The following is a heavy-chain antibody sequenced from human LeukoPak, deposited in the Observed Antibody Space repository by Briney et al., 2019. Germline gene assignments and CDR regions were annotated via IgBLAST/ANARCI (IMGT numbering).Heavy chain of an antibody. D-gene: IGHD3-22*01. CDR1: GGTFSSYA. CDR3: ARNPTPYDSSGYYVY. CDR2: IIPIFGTA. V-gene: IGHV1-69*06. Sequence: GASVKVSCKASGGTFSSYAISWVRQAPGQGLEWMGGIIPIFGTANYAQKFQGRVTITADKSTSTAYMELSSLRSEDTAVYYCARNPTPYDSSGYYVYWGQRTLVTVSS. J-gene: IGHJ4*02.